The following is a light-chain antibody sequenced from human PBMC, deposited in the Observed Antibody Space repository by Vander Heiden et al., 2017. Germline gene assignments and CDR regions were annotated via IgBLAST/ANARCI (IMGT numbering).Light chain of an antibody. CDR2: GAY. Sequence: DIVLPQSPSIMSFPPGESASLACRASQSVPNNYLAWYQQNPGQAPRRLISGAYNRATGIPDRFSRSGSGTDFTLTITRLEAEDFALYYCQQNGGSPALTFGGGTRVQIK. J-gene: IGKJ4*01. CDR3: QQNGGSPALT. V-gene: IGKV3-20*01. CDR1: QSVPNNY.